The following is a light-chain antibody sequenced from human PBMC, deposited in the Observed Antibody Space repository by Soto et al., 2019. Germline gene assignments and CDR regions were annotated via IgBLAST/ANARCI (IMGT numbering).Light chain of an antibody. J-gene: IGKJ4*01. Sequence: EIVMTQSPATLSVSPGERATLSCRASQSVNSNLAWYQQKPGQAPRLLIYGVSTRATGIPVRFSGSGSGTEFTLIISSLQSEDFAVYYCQQYNKWPPLTFGGGTKVEIK. CDR2: GVS. CDR3: QQYNKWPPLT. CDR1: QSVNSN. V-gene: IGKV3-15*01.